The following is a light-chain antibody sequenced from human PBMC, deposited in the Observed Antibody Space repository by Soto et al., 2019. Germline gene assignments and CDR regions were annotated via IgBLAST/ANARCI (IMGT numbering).Light chain of an antibody. CDR2: KAS. V-gene: IGKV1-5*03. Sequence: DIQMTQSPSTLSAFVGDRVTITCRASQSVSNWLAWYQQKPGKAPRLLISKASTLESGVPSRFSGSGSGTXXXXXIXSLQPEDFATYYCQQYRSASTFGQGTKLEIK. CDR3: QQYRSAST. CDR1: QSVSNW. J-gene: IGKJ2*02.